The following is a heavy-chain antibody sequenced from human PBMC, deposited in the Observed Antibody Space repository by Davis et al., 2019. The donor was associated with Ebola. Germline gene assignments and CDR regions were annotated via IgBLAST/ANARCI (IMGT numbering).Heavy chain of an antibody. CDR3: ARDRGTYYDFWSGEPFDP. Sequence: GESLKISCAVTGFPFSRYSMNWVRQAPGKGLEWVSYIDSSRTTIYYADSVKGRFTISRDNAKNSLYLQMNSLRDEDTAVYYCARDRGTYYDFWSGEPFDPWGQGTLVTVSS. CDR2: IDSSRTTI. D-gene: IGHD3-3*01. CDR1: GFPFSRYS. J-gene: IGHJ5*02. V-gene: IGHV3-48*02.